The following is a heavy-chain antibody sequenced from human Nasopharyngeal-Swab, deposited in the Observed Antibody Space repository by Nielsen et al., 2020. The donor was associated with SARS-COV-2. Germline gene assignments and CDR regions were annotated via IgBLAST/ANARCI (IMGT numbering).Heavy chain of an antibody. CDR2: IYYSGST. V-gene: IGHV4-31*02. Sequence: RQAPGKGLEWIGYIYYSGSTYYNPSLKSRVTISVDTSKNQFSLKLSSVTAADTAVYYCAREERPLGNWFDPWGQGTLATVSS. D-gene: IGHD7-27*01. J-gene: IGHJ5*02. CDR3: AREERPLGNWFDP.